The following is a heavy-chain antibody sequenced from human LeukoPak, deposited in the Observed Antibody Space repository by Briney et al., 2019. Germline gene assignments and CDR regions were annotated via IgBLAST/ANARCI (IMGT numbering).Heavy chain of an antibody. V-gene: IGHV3-23*01. J-gene: IGHJ4*02. D-gene: IGHD3-10*01. CDR2: ISGSGGST. CDR3: AKDSKSMVRGVIIY. CDR1: GLTLSSYA. Sequence: GGSLRLSCAASGLTLSSYAMSWVRQAPGKGLEWVSAISGSGGSTYYADSVKGRFTISRDNSKNTLYLQMNSLRAEDTAVYYCAKDSKSMVRGVIIYWGQGTLVTVSS.